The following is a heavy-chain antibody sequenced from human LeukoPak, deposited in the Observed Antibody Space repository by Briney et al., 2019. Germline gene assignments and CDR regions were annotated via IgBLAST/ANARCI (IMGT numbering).Heavy chain of an antibody. CDR3: ARDGRGGYLDY. Sequence: RGSLRLSCAASGFTASSNYMSWVRQAPGKGLEWVANIKEDGSKKYYVDSVKGRFTISRDNAKNSLYLQMNSLRAEDTAMYYCARDGRGGYLDYWGQGTLVTVSS. D-gene: IGHD3-16*01. J-gene: IGHJ4*02. V-gene: IGHV3-7*01. CDR1: GFTASSNY. CDR2: IKEDGSKK.